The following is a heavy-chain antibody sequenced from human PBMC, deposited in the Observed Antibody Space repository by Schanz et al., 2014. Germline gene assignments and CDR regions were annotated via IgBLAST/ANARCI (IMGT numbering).Heavy chain of an antibody. Sequence: VQLLESGGGLVQPGGSLRLSCAASGFTFRVFAMNWVRQAPGKGLEWVSSISWNSGSIDYADSVKGRFTISRDNAKNSLYLQMNSLRAEDTAVYYCAKDGIMVQGVIWERYFDSWGQGTLVTVSS. D-gene: IGHD3-10*01. CDR1: GFTFRVFA. CDR2: ISWNSGSI. CDR3: AKDGIMVQGVIWERYFDS. V-gene: IGHV3-9*01. J-gene: IGHJ4*02.